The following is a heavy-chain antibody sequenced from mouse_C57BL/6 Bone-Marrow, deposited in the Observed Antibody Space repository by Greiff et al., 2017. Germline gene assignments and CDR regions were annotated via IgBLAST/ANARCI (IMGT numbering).Heavy chain of an antibody. J-gene: IGHJ3*01. CDR3: ARHDPGFAY. CDR1: GFTFSSYG. CDR2: ISSGGSYT. Sequence: EVMLVESGGDLVKPGGSLKLSCAASGFTFSSYGMSWVRQTPDKRLEWVATISSGGSYTYYPDSVKGRFPISRDNAKNTRYLQMSGLKSEDTAMYYCARHDPGFAYWGQGTLVTVSA. V-gene: IGHV5-6*01.